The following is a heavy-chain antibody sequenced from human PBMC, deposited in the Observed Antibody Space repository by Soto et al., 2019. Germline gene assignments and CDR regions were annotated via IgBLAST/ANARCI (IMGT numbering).Heavy chain of an antibody. CDR1: GGSISSGGYY. CDR2: IYYSGST. CDR3: ARFTVTTRYFDY. D-gene: IGHD4-17*01. V-gene: IGHV4-31*03. J-gene: IGHJ4*02. Sequence: SETLSLTCTVSGGSISSGGYYWSWIRQHPGKGLEWIGYIYYSGSTYYNPSLKSRVTISVDTSKNQFSLKLSSVTAADTAVYYCARFTVTTRYFDYWGQGTLVTVSS.